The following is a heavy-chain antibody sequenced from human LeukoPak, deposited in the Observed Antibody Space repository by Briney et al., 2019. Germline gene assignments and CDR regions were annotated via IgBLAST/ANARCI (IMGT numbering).Heavy chain of an antibody. CDR2: IYCSGST. J-gene: IGHJ4*02. Sequence: PSETLSVTCTVSGGSISSYYWSWIRQPPGKGLEWIGSIYCSGSTYYNPSLKSRVTISVDTSKNQFSLKLSSVTAADTAVYYCARTRYYYNSRSYGAPYYFDYWGQGTLVTVSS. D-gene: IGHD3-10*01. CDR1: GGSISSYY. CDR3: ARTRYYYNSRSYGAPYYFDY. V-gene: IGHV4-39*01.